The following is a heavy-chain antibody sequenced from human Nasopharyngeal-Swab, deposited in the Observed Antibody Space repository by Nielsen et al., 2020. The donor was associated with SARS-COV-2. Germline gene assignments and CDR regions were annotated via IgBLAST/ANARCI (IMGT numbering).Heavy chain of an antibody. V-gene: IGHV4-59*13. CDR1: GGSISSYY. D-gene: IGHD6-13*01. CDR3: AAVNWSSWYYDY. CDR2: IYYSGST. Sequence: SETLSLTCTVSGGSISSYYWSWIRQPSGKGLEWIGYIYYSGSTNYNPSLKSRVTISVDTSKNQFSLKLSSVTAADTAVYYCAAVNWSSWYYDYWGQGTLVTVSS. J-gene: IGHJ4*02.